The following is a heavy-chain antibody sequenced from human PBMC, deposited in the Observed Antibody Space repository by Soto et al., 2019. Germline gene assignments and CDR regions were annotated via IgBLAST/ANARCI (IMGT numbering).Heavy chain of an antibody. CDR2: ISSSGSTI. CDR1: GFTFWSYI. D-gene: IGHD3-22*01. J-gene: IGHJ3*02. Sequence: LRLSCAASGFTFWSYIITWVSQAKGKGLEWVSYISSSGSTIYYADSVKGRFTISRDNAKNSLYLQMNSLRAEDTAVYYCARGPTDASYYYGSTGHGDAFDICGQGTMRTRSS. V-gene: IGHV3-48*04. CDR3: ARGPTDASYYYGSTGHGDAFDI.